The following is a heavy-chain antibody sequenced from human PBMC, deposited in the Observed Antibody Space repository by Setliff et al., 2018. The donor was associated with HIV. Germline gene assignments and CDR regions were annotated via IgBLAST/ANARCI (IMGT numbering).Heavy chain of an antibody. Sequence: SETLSLTCAVSGYSISSSYWWGWIRQSPGKGLEWIGNIGNIYNGGSTHYNPSLKSRVTISVDTSTNQLSLKLSSVTAADTAVYYCARRGVPAARNYYYYAMDVWGQGTTVTVSS. CDR1: GYSISSSYW. CDR2: IGNIYNGGST. V-gene: IGHV4-28*01. J-gene: IGHJ6*02. CDR3: ARRGVPAARNYYYYAMDV. D-gene: IGHD2-2*01.